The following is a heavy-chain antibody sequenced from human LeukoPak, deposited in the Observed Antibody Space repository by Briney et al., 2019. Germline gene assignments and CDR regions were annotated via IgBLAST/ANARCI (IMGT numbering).Heavy chain of an antibody. CDR1: GFTFSNYV. V-gene: IGHV3-64*04. Sequence: PGGSLRLSCSASGFTFSNYVMHWVRQAPGKGLEYAPVIRSDGGSTNYADSVKGRFTISRDNSKNTLYLHMNSLRAEDTAVYYCAKGSAAANTAFEYWGQGTLVTVSS. D-gene: IGHD6-13*01. CDR3: AKGSAAANTAFEY. J-gene: IGHJ4*02. CDR2: IRSDGGST.